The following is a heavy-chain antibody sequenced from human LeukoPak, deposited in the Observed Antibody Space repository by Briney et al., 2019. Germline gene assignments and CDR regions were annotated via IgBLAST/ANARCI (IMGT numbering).Heavy chain of an antibody. V-gene: IGHV3-23*01. CDR1: GFTFSSYG. CDR2: ISGSGGST. J-gene: IGHJ4*02. D-gene: IGHD3-16*01. Sequence: GGPLRLSCAASGFTFSSYGMSWVRQAPGKGLEWVSAISGSGGSTYYADSVKGRFTISRDNSKNTLYLQMNSLRAEDTAVYYCAKGSVGGGLDYWGQGTLVTVSS. CDR3: AKGSVGGGLDY.